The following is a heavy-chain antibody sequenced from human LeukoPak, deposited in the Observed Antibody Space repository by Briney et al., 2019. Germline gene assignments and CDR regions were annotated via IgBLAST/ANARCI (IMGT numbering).Heavy chain of an antibody. Sequence: ASVKVSCKASGYTFTSYGISWVRQDPGQGLEWMGWINPNSGGTNYAQKFQGRVTMTRDTSISTAYMELSRLRSDDTAMYYCAKAGLGYSSSWDYYYYMDVWGKGTTVTVSS. J-gene: IGHJ6*03. V-gene: IGHV1-2*02. D-gene: IGHD6-13*01. CDR1: GYTFTSYG. CDR2: INPNSGGT. CDR3: AKAGLGYSSSWDYYYYMDV.